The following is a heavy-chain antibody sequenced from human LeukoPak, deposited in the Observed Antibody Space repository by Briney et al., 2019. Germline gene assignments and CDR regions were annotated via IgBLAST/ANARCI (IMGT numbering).Heavy chain of an antibody. CDR3: GSCRAAAGDHYHYFLDV. CDR1: GGIFSSYA. Sequence: SVKVSCKASGGIFSSYAITWVRQAPGQGLEWVGGIIPVFGTPNYAQNFQGRVTITADESTSTAYMELNNLRSEDTAVYYCGSCRAAAGDHYHYFLDVWGKGTTVTVSS. V-gene: IGHV1-69*13. CDR2: IIPVFGTP. J-gene: IGHJ6*03. D-gene: IGHD6-13*01.